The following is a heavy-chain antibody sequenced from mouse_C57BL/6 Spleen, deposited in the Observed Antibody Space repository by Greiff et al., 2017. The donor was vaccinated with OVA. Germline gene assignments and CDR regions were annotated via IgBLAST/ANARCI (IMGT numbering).Heavy chain of an antibody. J-gene: IGHJ3*01. D-gene: IGHD2-1*01. CDR2: IYPSDSET. CDR1: GYTFTSYW. Sequence: QVQLQQPGAELVRPGSSVKLSCKASGYTFTSYWMDWVKQRPGQGLEWIGNIYPSDSETPYNQKFKDKATLTVDKSSSTAYMQLSSLTSEDSAVYYCARGGSTMGPWGQGTLVTVSA. CDR3: ARGGSTMGP. V-gene: IGHV1-61*01.